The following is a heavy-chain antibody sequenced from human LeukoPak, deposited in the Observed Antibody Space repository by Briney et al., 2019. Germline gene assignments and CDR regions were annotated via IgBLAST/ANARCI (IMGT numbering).Heavy chain of an antibody. CDR1: GGSISSYY. J-gene: IGHJ4*02. V-gene: IGHV4-59*01. D-gene: IGHD3-3*01. CDR2: IYYSGGT. Sequence: SETLSLTCTVSGGSISSYYWSWIRQPPGKGLEWIGYIYYSGGTNYNPSLKSRVTISVDTSKNQFSLKLSSVTAADTAVYYCARLWYYDFWSGYYFDYWGQGTLVTVSS. CDR3: ARLWYYDFWSGYYFDY.